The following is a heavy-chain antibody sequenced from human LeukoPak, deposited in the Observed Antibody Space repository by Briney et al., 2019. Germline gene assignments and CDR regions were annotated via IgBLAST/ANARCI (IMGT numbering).Heavy chain of an antibody. D-gene: IGHD3-22*01. J-gene: IGHJ4*02. CDR3: ARDRPMIYYYDSSGYKKGYYFDY. CDR2: ISYDGSNK. V-gene: IGHV3-30*01. CDR1: GFTFSSYA. Sequence: GRSLTLSCAASGFTFSSYALHWVRQAPGKGLEWVASISYDGSNKYYADSVEGRFTISRDNSRNTLYLQMNSLRPEDTAVYYCARDRPMIYYYDSSGYKKGYYFDYWGQGTLVTVSS.